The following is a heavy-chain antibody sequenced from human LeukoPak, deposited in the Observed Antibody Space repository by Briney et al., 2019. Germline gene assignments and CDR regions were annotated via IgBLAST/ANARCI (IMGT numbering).Heavy chain of an antibody. D-gene: IGHD3-10*01. Sequence: HPGGSLRLSCAASGFTFSSYWMSWVRQAPGKGLEWVANIKQDGSEKYYVDSVKGRFTISRDNAKNSLYLQMNSLRAEDTAVYYCARGTYYYGSGSWFDPWGQGTLVTVSS. CDR3: ARGTYYYGSGSWFDP. CDR2: IKQDGSEK. J-gene: IGHJ5*02. V-gene: IGHV3-7*01. CDR1: GFTFSSYW.